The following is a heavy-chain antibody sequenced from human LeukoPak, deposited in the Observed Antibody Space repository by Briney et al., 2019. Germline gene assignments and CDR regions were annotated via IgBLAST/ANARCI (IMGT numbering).Heavy chain of an antibody. CDR2: IYYSGST. J-gene: IGHJ2*01. CDR1: GGSISSYY. V-gene: IGHV4-59*01. D-gene: IGHD2-8*01. CDR3: ARFGCTNGVCYNYWYFDL. Sequence: TSETLSLTCTVSGGSISSYYWSWIRQPPGKGLEWIGYIYYSGSTNYNPSLESRVTISVDTSKNQFSLKLSSVTAADTAVYYCARFGCTNGVCYNYWYFDLWGRGTLVTVSS.